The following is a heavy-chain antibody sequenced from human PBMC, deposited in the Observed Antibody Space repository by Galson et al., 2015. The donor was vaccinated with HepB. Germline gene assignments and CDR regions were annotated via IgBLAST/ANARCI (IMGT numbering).Heavy chain of an antibody. V-gene: IGHV3-33*01. Sequence: SLRLSCAASGFTFSSYGMHWVRQAPGTGLEWVAVIWYDGSNKYYADSVKGRFTISKDNSKNTLYLQMNSLRAEDTAVYYCARAEGLVAADWGQGTLVTVSS. CDR2: IWYDGSNK. D-gene: IGHD5-12*01. CDR3: ARAEGLVAAD. CDR1: GFTFSSYG. J-gene: IGHJ4*02.